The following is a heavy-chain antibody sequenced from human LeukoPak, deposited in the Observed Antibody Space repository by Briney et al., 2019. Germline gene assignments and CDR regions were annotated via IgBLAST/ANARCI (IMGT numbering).Heavy chain of an antibody. Sequence: GGSLRLSCAASGFSFSSYSMSWVRQAPGKGLEWVSAISGRGGGTYYADSVKGRFTFSRDNSKNTLYLQMNSLRAEDTAIYFCAKDWNDVGSDAFHIWGQGTMVTVSS. D-gene: IGHD1-1*01. CDR1: GFSFSSYS. CDR2: ISGRGGGT. V-gene: IGHV3-23*01. CDR3: AKDWNDVGSDAFHI. J-gene: IGHJ3*02.